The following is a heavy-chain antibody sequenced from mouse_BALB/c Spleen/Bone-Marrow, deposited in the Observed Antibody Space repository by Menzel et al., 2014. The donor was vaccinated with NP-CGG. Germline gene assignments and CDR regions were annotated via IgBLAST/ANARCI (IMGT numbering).Heavy chain of an antibody. CDR2: ISIYSGNT. J-gene: IGHJ2*01. V-gene: IGHV1S137*01. CDR1: GYTFTDYP. CDR3: ARGFLGYFDY. Sequence: QVHVKQSGPELVRPGVSVKISCKGSGYTFTDYPMHWVKQSHAKSREWIGVISIYSGNTNYNQNFKGKAKMTVDKSSSTVYMELARLTSEDSAIYHCARGFLGYFDYWGQGTTLTVSS.